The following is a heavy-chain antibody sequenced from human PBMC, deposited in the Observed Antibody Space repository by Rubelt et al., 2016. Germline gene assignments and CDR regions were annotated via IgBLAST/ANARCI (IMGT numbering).Heavy chain of an antibody. CDR3: AKEPTRQFYGDYNYFDY. V-gene: IGHV3-13*01. Sequence: EVQLVESGGGLVQPGGSLRLSCAVSGFTFSDYDMHWVRQTTGKGLEWVSSIGTAGDTYYPGSVKGRLAISGDNSKNTPYLQMKSLRAEEPAVYYCAKEPTRQFYGDYNYFDYWGQGTLVTVSS. CDR1: GFTFSDYD. CDR2: IGTAGDT. D-gene: IGHD4-17*01. J-gene: IGHJ4*02.